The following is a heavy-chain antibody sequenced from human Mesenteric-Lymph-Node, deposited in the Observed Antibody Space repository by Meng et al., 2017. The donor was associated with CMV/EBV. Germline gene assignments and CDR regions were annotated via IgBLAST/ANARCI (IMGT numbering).Heavy chain of an antibody. J-gene: IGHJ6*02. Sequence: SVKVSCKASGGTFSSYAISWVRQAPGQGLEWMGGIIPIFGTANYAQKFQGRVTITTDESTSTAYMELSRLRSDDTAVYYCASGSSWYYYYYGMDVWGQGTTVTVSS. V-gene: IGHV1-69*05. CDR3: ASGSSWYYYYYGMDV. CDR2: IIPIFGTA. CDR1: GGTFSSYA. D-gene: IGHD6-13*01.